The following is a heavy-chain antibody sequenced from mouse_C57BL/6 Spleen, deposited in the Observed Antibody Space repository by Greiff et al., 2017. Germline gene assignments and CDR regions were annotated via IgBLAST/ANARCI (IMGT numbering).Heavy chain of an antibody. D-gene: IGHD1-1*01. Sequence: QVQLQQPGAELVRPGTSVKLCKASGYTFTSYWMHWVKQRPGQGLEWIGVIDPSDSYTNYNQKFKGKATLTVDTSSSTAYMQLSSLTSEDSAVYYCARSPPFRYYGSSPFAYWGQGTLVTVSA. CDR2: IDPSDSYT. V-gene: IGHV1-59*01. CDR3: ARSPPFRYYGSSPFAY. J-gene: IGHJ3*01. CDR1: GYTFTSYW.